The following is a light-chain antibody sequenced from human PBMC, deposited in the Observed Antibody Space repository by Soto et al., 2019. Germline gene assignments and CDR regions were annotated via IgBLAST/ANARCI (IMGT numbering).Light chain of an antibody. CDR1: PSISGTY. CDR2: SAS. J-gene: IGKJ1*01. CDR3: QHYGTSPST. V-gene: IGKV3-20*01. Sequence: EIVLTQSPGTLSLTSVEIANLYCISSPSISGTYLAWYQQKPGQAPRLLIYSASTRATGIPDRFSGSGSGTDFTLTISRLEPEDFAVYYCQHYGTSPSTFGRGTKVDIK.